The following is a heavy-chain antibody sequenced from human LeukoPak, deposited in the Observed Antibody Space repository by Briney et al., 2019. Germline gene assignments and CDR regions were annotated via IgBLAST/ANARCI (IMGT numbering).Heavy chain of an antibody. Sequence: SRTLPLTCAISGDSVSSLSGAWSWIRQSPSRGLEWLGRTFYRSKWYNDYAASVKSRITINPDTSKNQLSLQLNSVTPEDTAVYYCVRENGEPRDKYYYYGMDVWGQGTTVTVSS. CDR3: VRENGEPRDKYYYYGMDV. CDR2: TFYRSKWYN. J-gene: IGHJ6*02. D-gene: IGHD2-15*01. V-gene: IGHV6-1*01. CDR1: GDSVSSLSGA.